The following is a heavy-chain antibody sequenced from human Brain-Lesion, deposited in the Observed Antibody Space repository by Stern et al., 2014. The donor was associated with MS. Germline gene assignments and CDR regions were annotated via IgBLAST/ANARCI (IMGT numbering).Heavy chain of an antibody. D-gene: IGHD3-10*01. J-gene: IGHJ4*02. CDR2: ISWNSGTM. V-gene: IGHV3-9*01. Sequence: QLVESGADLVQPGRSLRLSCAAFGFTFDDYAMHWVRQAPGKGLEWVAGISWNSGTMGYADSVKGRFTTSRDNAYSSLYLQMNSLRPEDTALYYCARDIAGSSAYFAYWGQGTLVTVSS. CDR3: ARDIAGSSAYFAY. CDR1: GFTFDDYA.